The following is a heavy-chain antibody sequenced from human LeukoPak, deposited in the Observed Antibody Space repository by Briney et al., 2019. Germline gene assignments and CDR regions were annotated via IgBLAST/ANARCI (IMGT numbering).Heavy chain of an antibody. J-gene: IGHJ4*02. CDR2: INQDESGA. V-gene: IGHV3-7*01. CDR3: ARGLRWLDF. CDR1: GLTFSDDW. D-gene: IGHD5-12*01. Sequence: GGSLRLSCKTSGLTFSDDWMHWVRQAPGKGPEWVANINQDESGASYVDSVRRRFTISRDKAKESVYLQMNSLRADDTAIYYGARGLRWLDFWGQGTLVTVSS.